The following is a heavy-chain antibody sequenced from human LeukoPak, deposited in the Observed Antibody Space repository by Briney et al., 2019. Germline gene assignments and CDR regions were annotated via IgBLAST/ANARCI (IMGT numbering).Heavy chain of an antibody. D-gene: IGHD2-15*01. CDR1: GFTFCSYA. Sequence: GGSLRLSSAASGFTFCSYAMHWVPQAPGKGLEWGADLSYDGSKKYYADSVKGPFTTSRDNTKNTLYLQINSVRDQDTALYTFARGSHGYRSGGRCSDFDYWGQGTLVTVSS. V-gene: IGHV3-30-3*01. CDR2: LSYDGSKK. J-gene: IGHJ4*02. CDR3: ARGSHGYRSGGRCSDFDY.